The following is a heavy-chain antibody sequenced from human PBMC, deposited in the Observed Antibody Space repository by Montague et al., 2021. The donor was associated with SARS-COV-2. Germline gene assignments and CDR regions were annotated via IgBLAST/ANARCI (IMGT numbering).Heavy chain of an antibody. CDR1: GDSVSSNSAA. Sequence: CAISGDSVSSNSAAWNWIRQSPSRGLEWLGRTYYRSKWYNDYAVSVKSRITINPDTSKNQFSLKLSSATAADTAVYYCVRSRAERYFDWTKLDAHVKPYYFDYWGQGTLVTVSS. D-gene: IGHD3-9*01. J-gene: IGHJ4*02. CDR2: TYYRSKWYN. CDR3: VRSRAERYFDWTKLDAHVKPYYFDY. V-gene: IGHV6-1*01.